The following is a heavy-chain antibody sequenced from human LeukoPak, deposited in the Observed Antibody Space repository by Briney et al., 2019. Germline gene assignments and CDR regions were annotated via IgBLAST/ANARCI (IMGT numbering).Heavy chain of an antibody. D-gene: IGHD6-19*01. CDR3: ARESAGGPDY. J-gene: IGHJ4*02. Sequence: PGGSLRLSCAASGFTLSSHWMSWVRQAPGKGLEWVANIKQDGSEQYYADSVRGRYTISRDNAKNSLYMQMNSLTDEDTAIYYCARESAGGPDYWGQGTLVTVSS. CDR1: GFTLSSHW. CDR2: IKQDGSEQ. V-gene: IGHV3-7*05.